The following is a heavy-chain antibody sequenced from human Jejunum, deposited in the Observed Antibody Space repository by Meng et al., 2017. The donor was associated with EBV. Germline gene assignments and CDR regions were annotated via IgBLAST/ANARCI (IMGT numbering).Heavy chain of an antibody. CDR2: VSSNTGAT. V-gene: IGHV1-2*06. D-gene: IGHD6-19*01. J-gene: IGHJ4*02. CDR1: GDTLTGYY. Sequence: QVQLLQSGAEVKKPXXSVRVSCKTSGDTLTGYYMHWVRQAPGQGLEWMGRVSSNTGATKYAEKFQGRVTLTRDTSINTAYMELSRLRSDDTAVYYCAREIAAGSGWFFFDYWGRGPLATVSS. CDR3: AREIAAGSGWFFFDY.